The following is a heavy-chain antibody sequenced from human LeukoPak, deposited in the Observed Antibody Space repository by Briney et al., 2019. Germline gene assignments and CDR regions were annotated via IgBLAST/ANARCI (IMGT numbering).Heavy chain of an antibody. V-gene: IGHV3-23*01. D-gene: IGHD3-22*01. Sequence: PGGSLRLSCAASGFTFSSYAMSWVRQTPGKGLEWVSAISGSGGATYYADSVKGRFTISRDNSENTPYLQMNSLRAEDTAFYYCAKDRGLRSGYYDTSGYSFDYWGQGALVTVSS. CDR3: AKDRGLRSGYYDTSGYSFDY. CDR1: GFTFSSYA. CDR2: ISGSGGAT. J-gene: IGHJ4*02.